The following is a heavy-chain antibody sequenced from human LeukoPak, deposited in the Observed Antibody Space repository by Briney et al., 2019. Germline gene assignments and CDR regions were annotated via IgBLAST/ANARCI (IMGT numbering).Heavy chain of an antibody. J-gene: IGHJ3*02. CDR1: GFTFINAW. V-gene: IGHV3-15*01. Sequence: GGSLRLSCAASGFTFINAWMNWVRQVPGKGLEWVGRIKRKNDGRTINYAGPVKGRFTISIDDSKNTLYVQMNSLKTEDTAVYYCTKGIAVTVIYPLGAFDIWGQGTMVTVSS. CDR2: IKRKNDGRTI. CDR3: TKGIAVTVIYPLGAFDI. D-gene: IGHD6-19*01.